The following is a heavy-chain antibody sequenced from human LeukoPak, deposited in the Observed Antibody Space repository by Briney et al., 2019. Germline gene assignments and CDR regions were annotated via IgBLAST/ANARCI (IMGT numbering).Heavy chain of an antibody. CDR1: GYTFTSYD. J-gene: IGHJ6*03. CDR3: ARVGSSTSYYYYMDV. V-gene: IGHV1-8*03. CDR2: MNPNSGNT. D-gene: IGHD2-2*01. Sequence: ASXXVSCKASGYTFTSYDINWVRQATGQGLEWMGWMNPNSGNTGYAQKFQGRVTITRNTSISTAYMELSSLRSEDTAVYYCARVGSSTSYYYYMDVWGKGTTVTVSS.